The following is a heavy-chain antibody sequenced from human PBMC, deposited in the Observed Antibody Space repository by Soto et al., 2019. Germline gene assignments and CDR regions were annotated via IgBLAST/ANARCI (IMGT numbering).Heavy chain of an antibody. CDR3: ANRSPMVRGVIPDY. V-gene: IGHV3-23*01. CDR1: GFTFSSYA. J-gene: IGHJ4*02. CDR2: ISGSGGST. D-gene: IGHD3-10*01. Sequence: GGSLRLSCAASGFTFSSYAMSCVRQAPGKGLEWVSAISGSGGSTYYADSVKGRFTISRDNSKNTLYLQMNSLRAEDTAVYYCANRSPMVRGVIPDYWGQGTLVTVSS.